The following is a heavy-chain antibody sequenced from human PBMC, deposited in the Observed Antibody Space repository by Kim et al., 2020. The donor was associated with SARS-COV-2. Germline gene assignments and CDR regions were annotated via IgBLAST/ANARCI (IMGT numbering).Heavy chain of an antibody. V-gene: IGHV4-38-2*02. CDR2: IYHSGSA. D-gene: IGHD3-10*01. Sequence: SETLSLTCTVSGYSISSGYYWGWIRQPPGKGPEWIGSIYHSGSAYYNPSLMSRVTISVGTSKNQFSLKLRSVIAADTALFYGSRGDYGTNSGHCFDPFG. CDR1: GYSISSGYY. J-gene: IGHJ5*02. CDR3: SRGDYGTNSGHCFDP.